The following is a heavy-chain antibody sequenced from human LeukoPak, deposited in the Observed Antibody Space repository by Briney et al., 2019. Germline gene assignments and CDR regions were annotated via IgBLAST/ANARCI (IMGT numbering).Heavy chain of an antibody. CDR2: IKSKTDGGTT. Sequence: GGSLRLSCAASGFTFSNAWMSWVRQAPGKGLEWVGRIKSKTDGGTTDYAAPVKGRFTISRDDSKNTLYPQMNSLKTEDTAVYYCTTEPNNSGWYRGENYFDYWGQGTLVTVSS. V-gene: IGHV3-15*01. J-gene: IGHJ4*02. CDR1: GFTFSNAW. CDR3: TTEPNNSGWYRGENYFDY. D-gene: IGHD6-19*01.